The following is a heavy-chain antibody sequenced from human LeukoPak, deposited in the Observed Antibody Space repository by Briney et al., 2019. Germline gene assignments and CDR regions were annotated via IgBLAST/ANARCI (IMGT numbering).Heavy chain of an antibody. CDR3: ARESSRDCRTTSCYGVFDP. V-gene: IGHV1-69*13. CDR1: GGTFSSYA. J-gene: IGHJ5*02. CDR2: IIPIFGTA. Sequence: GASVKVSCKASGGTFSSYAISWVRQAPGQGLEWMGGIIPIFGTANYAQKFQGRVTITADESTSTAYMELSSLRSEDTAVYYCARESSRDCRTTSCYGVFDPWGQGTLVTVSS. D-gene: IGHD2-2*01.